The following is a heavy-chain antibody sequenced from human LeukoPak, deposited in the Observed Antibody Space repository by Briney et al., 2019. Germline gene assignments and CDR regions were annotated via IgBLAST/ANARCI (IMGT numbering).Heavy chain of an antibody. J-gene: IGHJ5*02. CDR1: GGSFSGYY. CDR2: INHSGST. D-gene: IGHD6-6*01. V-gene: IGHV4-34*01. CDR3: AXNRXXLVSLDWFDP. Sequence: PSETLSLTCAVYGGSFSGYYWSWIRQPPGKGLEWIGEINHSGSTNYNPSLKSRVTISADTSKNQFSLKLSSVTAADTAVYYCAXNRXXLVSLDWFDPWGQGTLVTVSS.